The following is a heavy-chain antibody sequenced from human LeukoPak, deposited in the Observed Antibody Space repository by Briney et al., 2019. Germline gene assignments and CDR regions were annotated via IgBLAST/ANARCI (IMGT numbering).Heavy chain of an antibody. J-gene: IGHJ5*02. D-gene: IGHD3-10*01. Sequence: SETLSLTCTLSGDSISTSSYYWGWIRQPLGKGLEWIGSIYYSGSTYYNPSLKSRVTISVDTSKNHFSLKLSSVTAADTAVYYCARDQSGWFDPWGQGTLVTVSS. CDR2: IYYSGST. V-gene: IGHV4-39*07. CDR1: GDSISTSSYY. CDR3: ARDQSGWFDP.